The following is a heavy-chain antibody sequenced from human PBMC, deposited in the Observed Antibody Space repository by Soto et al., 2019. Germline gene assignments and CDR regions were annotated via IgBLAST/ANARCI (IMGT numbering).Heavy chain of an antibody. CDR3: ARSPYYYGMDV. CDR2: IYYSGST. Sequence: KPSETLSLTCTVSGGSISSGGYYWSWIRQHPGKGLEWIGYIYYSGSTYYNPSLKSRVTISVDTSKNQFSLKLSSVTAADTAVYYSARSPYYYGMDVWGQGTTVTVFS. CDR1: GGSISSGGYY. J-gene: IGHJ6*02. V-gene: IGHV4-31*03.